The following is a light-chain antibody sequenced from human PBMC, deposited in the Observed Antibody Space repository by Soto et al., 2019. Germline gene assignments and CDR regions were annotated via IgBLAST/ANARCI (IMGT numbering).Light chain of an antibody. Sequence: EIVLTQSPATVYSSPGERATLSCGASQSVSSLLAWYQQKPGQAPRLLIYAASNRATGIPARFSGSGSGTDFTLTISSLEPEDFAVYYCQQRSNWPWTFGQGTKVDIK. J-gene: IGKJ1*01. V-gene: IGKV3-11*01. CDR1: QSVSSL. CDR2: AAS. CDR3: QQRSNWPWT.